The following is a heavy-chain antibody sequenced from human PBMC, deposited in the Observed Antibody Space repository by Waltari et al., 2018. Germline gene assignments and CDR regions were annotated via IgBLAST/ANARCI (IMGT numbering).Heavy chain of an antibody. V-gene: IGHV4-30-4*08. J-gene: IGHJ4*02. D-gene: IGHD3-16*01. Sequence: QVQLQESGPGLVKPSQTLSLTCTVSGGSISSGDYYWSWIRQPPGKGLEWIGYIYYSGITYYNPSLKSRVTISVDTSKNQFSLKLSSVTAADTAVYYCARVRMYYDYIWGSYDGYYFDYWGQGTLVTVSS. CDR3: ARVRMYYDYIWGSYDGYYFDY. CDR1: GGSISSGDYY. CDR2: IYYSGIT.